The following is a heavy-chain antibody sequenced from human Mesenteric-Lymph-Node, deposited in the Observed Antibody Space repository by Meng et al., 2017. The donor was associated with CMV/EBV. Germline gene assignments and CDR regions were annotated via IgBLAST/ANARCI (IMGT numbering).Heavy chain of an antibody. CDR2: ISSSGSII. CDR3: ARDEDSGGDAFDI. CDR1: GFTLSSSA. J-gene: IGHJ3*02. D-gene: IGHD2-15*01. Sequence: GESLKISCAASGFTLSSSAMRWVRQAPGKGLEWASFISSSGSIIHYADSVKGRFTISRDNAKNSLYLQMNSLRAEDTAVYYCARDEDSGGDAFDIWGQGTMVTVSS. V-gene: IGHV3-48*04.